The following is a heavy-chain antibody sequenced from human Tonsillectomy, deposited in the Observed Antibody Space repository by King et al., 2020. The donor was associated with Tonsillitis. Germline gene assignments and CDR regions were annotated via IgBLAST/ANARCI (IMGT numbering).Heavy chain of an antibody. CDR2: IYWNDDK. CDR1: GFSLTTIEMT. V-gene: IGHV2-5*01. D-gene: IGHD3/OR15-3a*01. CDR3: AHRDHRGLFNF. Sequence: QFTLKESGPTLVKPTQTLTLTCTFSGFSLTTIEMTVGWIRQPPEKALEWLALIYWNDDKRYSPSLKNRLTITKDTSTNQVVLAMTNMDPMDSATYYWAHRDHRGLFNFWGQGTLVTVSS. J-gene: IGHJ4*02.